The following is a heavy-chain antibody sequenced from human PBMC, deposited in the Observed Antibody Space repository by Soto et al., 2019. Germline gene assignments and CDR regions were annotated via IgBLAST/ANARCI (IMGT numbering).Heavy chain of an antibody. CDR1: GGSISSYY. CDR2: IYYSGST. V-gene: IGHV4-59*01. Sequence: SETLSLTCTVSGGSISSYYWSWIRQPPGKGLEWIGYIYYSGSTNYNPSLKSRVTISVDTSKNQFSLKMSSVTAADTAVYYCAREPARAYGDARFDYWGQGTLVTVSS. D-gene: IGHD4-17*01. CDR3: AREPARAYGDARFDY. J-gene: IGHJ4*02.